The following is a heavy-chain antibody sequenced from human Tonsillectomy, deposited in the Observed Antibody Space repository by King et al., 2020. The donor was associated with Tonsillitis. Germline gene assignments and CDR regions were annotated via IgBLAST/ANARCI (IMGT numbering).Heavy chain of an antibody. CDR3: ARDRPRHYYDSSGYYSRYFDL. CDR2: IIPILGIA. J-gene: IGHJ2*01. Sequence: VQLVQSGAEVKKPGSSVKVSCKASGGTFSSYAISWVRQAPGQGLEWMGRIIPILGIANYAQKFQGRVTITADKSTSTAYMELSSLRSEDTDVYYCARDRPRHYYDSSGYYSRYFDLWGRGTLVTVSS. V-gene: IGHV1-69*04. D-gene: IGHD3-22*01. CDR1: GGTFSSYA.